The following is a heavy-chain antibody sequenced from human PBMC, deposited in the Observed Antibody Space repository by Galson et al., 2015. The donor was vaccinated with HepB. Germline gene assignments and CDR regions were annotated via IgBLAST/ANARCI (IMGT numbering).Heavy chain of an antibody. CDR3: AKGGSGFWSGYRGPYYFDN. V-gene: IGHV3-30*18. D-gene: IGHD3-3*01. CDR2: ISFDGTNK. CDR1: GFTFSDCG. J-gene: IGHJ4*02. Sequence: SLRLSCAASGFTFSDCGMHWVRQAPGKGLEWVAVISFDGTNKYYADSVEGRFTISRDNWKNTAYLQMNSLRVEDTAVYFCAKGGSGFWSGYRGPYYFDNWGQGSLVSVSS.